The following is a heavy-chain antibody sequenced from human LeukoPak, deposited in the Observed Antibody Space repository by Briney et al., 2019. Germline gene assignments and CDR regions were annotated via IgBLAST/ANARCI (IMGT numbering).Heavy chain of an antibody. J-gene: IGHJ4*02. CDR3: GRDSRPLSGGSWHDY. CDR1: GGSISSGDYY. CDR2: IYYSGST. V-gene: IGHV4-30-4*01. Sequence: SETLSLTCTVSGGSISSGDYYWSWIRQPPWRGLEWIGNIYYSGSTYYNPSLKSRLTISVDTSKNQFSLKLSSVTAADTAVYYCGRDSRPLSGGSWHDYWGQGTLVTVSS. D-gene: IGHD2-15*01.